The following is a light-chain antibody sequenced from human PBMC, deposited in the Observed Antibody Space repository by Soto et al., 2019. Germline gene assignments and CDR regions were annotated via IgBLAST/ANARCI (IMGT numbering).Light chain of an antibody. CDR2: AAS. J-gene: IGKJ4*01. Sequence: DIQMTQSPSSLSASVGDTVTITWRASQGINDFLAWFQQKPGKAPKPLISAASSLQSGVPSKFSGSGSDRYFTLTIISLQPEDSATYYCQQYHSYPVTFGGGTKVEIK. V-gene: IGKV1-16*02. CDR1: QGINDF. CDR3: QQYHSYPVT.